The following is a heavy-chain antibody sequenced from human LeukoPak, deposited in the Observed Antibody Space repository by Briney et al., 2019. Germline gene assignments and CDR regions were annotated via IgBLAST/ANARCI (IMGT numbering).Heavy chain of an antibody. CDR1: GYTFTSYG. CDR2: INPSGGST. J-gene: IGHJ6*03. D-gene: IGHD3-3*01. CDR3: ARGYDFWSGYPYYMDV. V-gene: IGHV1-46*01. Sequence: ASVKVSCKASGYTFTSYGISWVRQAPGQGLEWMGIINPSGGSTSYAQKFQGRVTMTRDTSTSTVYMELSSLRSEDTAVYYCARGYDFWSGYPYYMDVWGKGTTVTVSS.